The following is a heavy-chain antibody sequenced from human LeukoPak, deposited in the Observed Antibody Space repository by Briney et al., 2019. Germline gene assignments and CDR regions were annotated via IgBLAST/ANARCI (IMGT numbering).Heavy chain of an antibody. V-gene: IGHV4-34*01. CDR3: ARVWYGGADAFDI. CDR1: GGSFSGYY. J-gene: IGHJ3*02. CDR2: INHSGST. Sequence: SETLSLTCAVYGGSFSGYYWSWIRQPPGKGLEWIGEINHSGSTNYNPSLKSRVTISVDTSKNQFSLKLSSVTAADTAVYYCARVWYGGADAFDIWGQGTMVTVSS. D-gene: IGHD4-23*01.